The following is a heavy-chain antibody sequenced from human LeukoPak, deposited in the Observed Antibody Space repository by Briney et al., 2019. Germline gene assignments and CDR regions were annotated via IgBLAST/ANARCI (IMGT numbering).Heavy chain of an antibody. D-gene: IGHD3-16*01. J-gene: IGHJ4*02. V-gene: IGHV3-66*01. Sequence: GGSLRLSCAASGFIVSTNYMSWVRQAPGKGLEWVSILYSDGSTYYADSVKGRFTISRDNAKNSLYLQMNSLRAEDTAVYYCATAATTGGSLVFDYWGQGTLVTVSS. CDR2: LYSDGST. CDR1: GFIVSTNY. CDR3: ATAATTGGSLVFDY.